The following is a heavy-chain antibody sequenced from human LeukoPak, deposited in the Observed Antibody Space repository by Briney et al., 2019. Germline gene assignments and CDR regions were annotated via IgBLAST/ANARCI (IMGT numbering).Heavy chain of an antibody. V-gene: IGHV3-21*01. CDR2: ISSGSSYI. CDR1: GFTFSNYD. Sequence: GGSLRLSCAVSGFTFSNYDMNWVRQAPGKGLEWVPSISSGSSYIYYTDSVKGRFTISRDNAKNSLYLQMNSLRAEDTAVYYCAREDASAFDIWGQGTTVTVSS. J-gene: IGHJ3*02. CDR3: AREDASAFDI. D-gene: IGHD2-2*01.